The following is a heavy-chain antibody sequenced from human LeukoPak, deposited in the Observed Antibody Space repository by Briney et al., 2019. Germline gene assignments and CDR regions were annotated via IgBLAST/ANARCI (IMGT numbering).Heavy chain of an antibody. CDR3: AREWRDCDGGCVTGHFDY. CDR1: GYPFTSYG. Sequence: ASVKVSCKASGYPFTSYGINWVRQAPGQGPESMGWSSPYNGNTRYARKFHGRVTMTTDTSTSTAYMELTSLGFDDSAVYYCAREWRDCDGGCVTGHFDYWGQGILVTVSS. D-gene: IGHD2-21*01. CDR2: SSPYNGNT. J-gene: IGHJ4*02. V-gene: IGHV1-18*01.